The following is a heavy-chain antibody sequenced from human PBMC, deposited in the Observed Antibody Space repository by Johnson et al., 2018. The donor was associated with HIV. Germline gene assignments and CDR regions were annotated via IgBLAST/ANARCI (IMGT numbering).Heavy chain of an antibody. V-gene: IGHV3-53*01. D-gene: IGHD6-13*01. J-gene: IGHJ3*02. CDR3: ARERSSSRKAFDI. CDR2: IYSGGST. CDR1: GFTVSSNY. Sequence: VQLVESGGGLIQPGGSLRLSCAASGFTVSSNYMSWVRQAPGKGLEWVSVIYSGGSTYYADSVKGRFTISRDNSKNTLYLQMNSLRAEDTALYYCARERSSSRKAFDIWGQGTMVTVSS.